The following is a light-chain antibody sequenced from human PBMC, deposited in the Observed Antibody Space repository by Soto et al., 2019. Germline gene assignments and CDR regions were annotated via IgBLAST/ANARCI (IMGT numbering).Light chain of an antibody. CDR2: AAS. Sequence: VIWMTQSPSLLSASTGDRVTISCRMSQGIRSYLAWYQQKPGKVPELLIYAASTLQSGVPSRFSGSGSGTDFTLTISGLQSEDFATYYCQQSYSFPFTFGPGTKVAIK. J-gene: IGKJ3*01. CDR1: QGIRSY. CDR3: QQSYSFPFT. V-gene: IGKV1D-8*01.